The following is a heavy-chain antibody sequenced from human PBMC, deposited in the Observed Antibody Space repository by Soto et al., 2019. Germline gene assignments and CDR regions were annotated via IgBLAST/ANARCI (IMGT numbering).Heavy chain of an antibody. CDR1: GGSISSGGYY. CDR2: IYYSGST. D-gene: IGHD2-2*01. V-gene: IGHV4-31*03. CDR3: ARDFRYCSSTSCSDWFDP. J-gene: IGHJ5*02. Sequence: QVQLQESGPGLVKPSQTLSLTCTVSGGSISSGGYYWSWIRQHPGKGLEWIGYIYYSGSTYYNPTLKSRVSLSVHTTKNQLSLRPRSVTAADRAVYYCARDFRYCSSTSCSDWFDPWGQGTLVTVSS.